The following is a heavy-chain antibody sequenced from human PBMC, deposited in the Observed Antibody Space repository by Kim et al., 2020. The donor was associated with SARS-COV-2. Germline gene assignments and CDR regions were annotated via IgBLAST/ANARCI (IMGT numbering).Heavy chain of an antibody. CDR3: AKDHSSSSGMFDP. D-gene: IGHD6-13*01. V-gene: IGHV3-23*01. Sequence: YADSVKGRFTISGDNSKNTLYLQMNSLRAEDAAVYYCAKDHSSSSGMFDPWGQGTLVTVSS. J-gene: IGHJ5*02.